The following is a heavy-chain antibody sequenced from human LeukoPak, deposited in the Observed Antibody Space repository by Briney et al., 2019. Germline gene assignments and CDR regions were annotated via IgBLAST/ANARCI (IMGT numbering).Heavy chain of an antibody. V-gene: IGHV3-64*01. CDR3: ASLSKGGWYDY. D-gene: IGHD6-19*01. J-gene: IGHJ4*02. Sequence: GGSLRLSCAASGFTFSSYAIHWVRQAPGKGLEYVSAISSNGGSTYYANSVKGRFTISRDNSKNTLYLQMGSLRAEDMAVYYCASLSKGGWYDYWGQGTLVTVSS. CDR2: ISSNGGST. CDR1: GFTFSSYA.